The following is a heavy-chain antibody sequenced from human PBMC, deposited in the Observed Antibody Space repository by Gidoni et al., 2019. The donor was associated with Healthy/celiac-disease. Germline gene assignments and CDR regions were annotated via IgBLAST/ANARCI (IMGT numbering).Heavy chain of an antibody. CDR2: ISWNSGSI. CDR3: AKVVTPGSYYYYMDV. D-gene: IGHD2-21*02. CDR1: GFTFDAYA. V-gene: IGHV3-9*01. Sequence: EVQLVEYGGGLVQPGRSLRLSCAASGFTFDAYAMHWVRPAPGKGLGWVSGISWNSGSIGYADSVKGRFTISRDNAKNSLYLQMNSLRAEDTALYYCAKVVTPGSYYYYMDVWGKGTTVTVSS. J-gene: IGHJ6*03.